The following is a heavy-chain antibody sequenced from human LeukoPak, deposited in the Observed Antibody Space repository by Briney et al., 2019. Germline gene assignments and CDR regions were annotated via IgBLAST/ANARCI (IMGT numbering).Heavy chain of an antibody. CDR3: ARGAYYGDYAPDY. CDR2: MNPNSGNT. J-gene: IGHJ4*02. D-gene: IGHD4-17*01. Sequence: GASVKVSCKASGGTFSSYAISWVRQATGQGLEWMGWMNPNSGNTGYAQKFQGRVTMTRNTSISTAYMELSSLRSEDTAVYYCARGAYYGDYAPDYWGQGTLVTVSS. V-gene: IGHV1-8*02. CDR1: GGTFSSYA.